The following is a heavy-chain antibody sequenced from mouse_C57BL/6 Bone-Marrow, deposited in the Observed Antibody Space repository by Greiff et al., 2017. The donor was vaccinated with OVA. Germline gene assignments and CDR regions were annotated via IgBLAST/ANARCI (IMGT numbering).Heavy chain of an antibody. Sequence: QVQLQQSGAELVRPGASVKLSCKASGYTFTDYYINWVKQRPGQGLEWIARIYPGSGNTYYNEKFKGKATLTAEKSSSTAYMQRSSLTSEDSAVYFCASRAYYYGSHWYFDVWGTGTTVTVSS. J-gene: IGHJ1*03. CDR2: IYPGSGNT. CDR1: GYTFTDYY. D-gene: IGHD1-1*01. V-gene: IGHV1-76*01. CDR3: ASRAYYYGSHWYFDV.